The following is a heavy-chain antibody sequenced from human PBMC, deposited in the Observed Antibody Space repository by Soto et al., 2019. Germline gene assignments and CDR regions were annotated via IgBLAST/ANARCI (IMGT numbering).Heavy chain of an antibody. J-gene: IGHJ4*02. CDR3: VRGLGNSDH. CDR1: GVTFSSYW. V-gene: IGHV3-74*03. Sequence: EVQLVESGGGLVQPGGSLRLSCVASGVTFSSYWRHWVRQVPGKEPVWVSFIDSYGSSTKYADSVRGRFTISRDNAKNTLYLLMNSLRVEDTAVYYCVRGLGNSDHWGQGTLVTVSS. CDR2: IDSYGSST.